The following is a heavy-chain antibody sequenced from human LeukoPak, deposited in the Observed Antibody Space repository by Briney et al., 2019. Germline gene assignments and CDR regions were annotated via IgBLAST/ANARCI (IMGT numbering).Heavy chain of an antibody. CDR3: ARRLLEASDTMLWGPADAFDI. CDR2: IYPDDSDT. D-gene: IGHD2-2*01. Sequence: GGSLKISCKASGYNFADHWIAWVRQTPGKGLEWMGIIYPDDSDTKNSPSFEGQVTVSVDKSTNTAYLRWSSLKASDTAVYYCARRLLEASDTMLWGPADAFDIWGQGTTVTVSS. CDR1: GYNFADHW. V-gene: IGHV5-51*01. J-gene: IGHJ3*02.